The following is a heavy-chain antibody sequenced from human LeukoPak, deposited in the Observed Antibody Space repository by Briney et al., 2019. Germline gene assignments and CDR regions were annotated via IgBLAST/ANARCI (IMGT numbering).Heavy chain of an antibody. CDR2: IWYDGSNK. J-gene: IGHJ3*02. D-gene: IGHD3-16*01. Sequence: GGSLRLSCAASGFTFSSYGMHWVRQAPGKGLEWVAVIWYDGSNKYYADSVKGRFTISRDNSKNTLYLQMNSLRAEDTAVYYCARDGPRGELDAFDIWGQGTMVTVSS. V-gene: IGHV3-33*01. CDR1: GFTFSSYG. CDR3: ARDGPRGELDAFDI.